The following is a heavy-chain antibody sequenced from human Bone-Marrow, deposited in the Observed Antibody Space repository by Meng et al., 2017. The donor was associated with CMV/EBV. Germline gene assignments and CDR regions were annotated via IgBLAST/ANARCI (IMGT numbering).Heavy chain of an antibody. CDR1: VSTSTNSG. D-gene: IGHD3-16*01. CDR3: ASGATVHKD. Sequence: VSCTTVVSTSTNSGIPWLRQAPGQGPEWMGWINTHNGNTRYAQNFQGRVTMTTDTSTSTVYMELRSLRSDDTAVYFCASGATVHKDWGQGTLVTVSS. CDR2: INTHNGNT. J-gene: IGHJ4*02. V-gene: IGHV1-18*01.